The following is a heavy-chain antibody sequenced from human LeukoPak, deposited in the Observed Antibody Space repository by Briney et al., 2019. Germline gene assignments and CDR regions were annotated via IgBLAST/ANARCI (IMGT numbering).Heavy chain of an antibody. Sequence: SGGSLRLSCAASGFTFSDYYMSWIRQAPGKGLEWVAVISYDGSNKYFADSVKGRFTISRDNSKNTLYLQMNSLRAEDTAVYYCAKGWGIPIFGVVTNWGQGTLVTVSS. CDR2: ISYDGSNK. CDR3: AKGWGIPIFGVVTN. V-gene: IGHV3-30*18. CDR1: GFTFSDYY. J-gene: IGHJ4*02. D-gene: IGHD3-3*01.